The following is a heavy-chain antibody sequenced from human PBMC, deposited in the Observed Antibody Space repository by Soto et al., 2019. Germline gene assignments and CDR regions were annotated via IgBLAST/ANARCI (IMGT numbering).Heavy chain of an antibody. J-gene: IGHJ6*02. D-gene: IGHD3-16*02. CDR3: AKDLNPGLELSAYYSMDV. V-gene: IGHV3-23*01. CDR1: GFTFSSYA. Sequence: EVQLLESGGGLVQPGGSLRLSCAASGFTFSSYAMSWVRQAPGKGLEWVSAISGSGGSTYYADSVKGRFTISRDNSKNTLYLQMNSLRAEDTAVYYCAKDLNPGLELSAYYSMDVWGQGTTVTVSS. CDR2: ISGSGGST.